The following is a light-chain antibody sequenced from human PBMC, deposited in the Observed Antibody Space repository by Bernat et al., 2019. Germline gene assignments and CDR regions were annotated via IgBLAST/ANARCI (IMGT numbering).Light chain of an antibody. CDR2: EVS. V-gene: IGLV2-8*01. Sequence: QSALTQPPSASGSPRQSVTISCTGTSSDVGGYNYVSWYQQHPGKAPKLMIYEVSKRPSGVPDRFSGSKSGNTASLTVSGLQAEDDADYYCSSYAGSNHFVFGTGTKVTVL. CDR1: SSDVGGYNY. CDR3: SSYAGSNHFV. J-gene: IGLJ1*01.